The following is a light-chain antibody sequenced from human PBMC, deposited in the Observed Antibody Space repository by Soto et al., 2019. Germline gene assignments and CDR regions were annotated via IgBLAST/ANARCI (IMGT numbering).Light chain of an antibody. CDR1: SSDIANYKY. V-gene: IGLV2-8*01. CDR3: SSNVGSNNFV. CDR2: EVT. J-gene: IGLJ1*01. Sequence: QSFLTQPPSESGSPGQSVTISCTGTSSDIANYKYVSWYQQHPGKAPKLIIYEVTERPSGVPDRFSGSKSGNTASLTVSGLQAEDEALYYCSSNVGSNNFVFGTGTKVTVL.